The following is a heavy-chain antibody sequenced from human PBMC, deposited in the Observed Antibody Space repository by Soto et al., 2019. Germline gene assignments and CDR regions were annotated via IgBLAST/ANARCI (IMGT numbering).Heavy chain of an antibody. Sequence: QVQMVESGGGVVQPGRSLRLSCAASGFTFSSYAMHWVRQAPGEGLEWVAVTSNDGSNKYYADSVKGRFTISRDNAKNTLYLQMNSLRAEDTAVYFCARDEWEGVDSSGSFFDYWGQGTLVTVSS. V-gene: IGHV3-30-3*01. CDR2: TSNDGSNK. D-gene: IGHD3-22*01. CDR3: ARDEWEGVDSSGSFFDY. J-gene: IGHJ4*02. CDR1: GFTFSSYA.